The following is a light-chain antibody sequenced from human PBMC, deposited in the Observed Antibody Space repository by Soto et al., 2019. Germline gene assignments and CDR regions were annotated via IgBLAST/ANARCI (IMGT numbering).Light chain of an antibody. Sequence: QSALTQAPSASGSPGQSVTISCTGTSSDVGGYNFVSWYQQHPGKAPKLLIXXXXKXXXXXXXXXXXXKSDNTASLTVSGXXAXDXAXXYCSSFAGGNNLLFGGGTKLTVL. CDR3: SSFAGGNNLL. J-gene: IGLJ2*01. V-gene: IGLV2-8*01. CDR1: SSDVGGYNF. CDR2: XXX.